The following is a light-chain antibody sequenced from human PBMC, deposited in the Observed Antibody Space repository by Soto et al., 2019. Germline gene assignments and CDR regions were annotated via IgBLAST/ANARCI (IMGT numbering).Light chain of an antibody. CDR1: QGISTY. CDR3: QQVNSYPLT. J-gene: IGKJ4*01. CDR2: GAS. V-gene: IGKV1-9*01. Sequence: DIQLTQSPSFLSASVGDRVTITCRASQGISTYLAWYQQKPGKAPKLLMYGASTLQSGVPSRFSGSGSGTEFTLTISSLQPEDFATYYCQQVNSYPLTFGGGTKVENK.